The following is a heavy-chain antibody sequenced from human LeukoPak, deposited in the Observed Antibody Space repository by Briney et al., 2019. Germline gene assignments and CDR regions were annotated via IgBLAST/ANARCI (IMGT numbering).Heavy chain of an antibody. D-gene: IGHD4-17*01. V-gene: IGHV3-30*18. CDR3: AKKNIDYGDYEGAFDI. CDR2: ISYDGSNK. CDR1: GFTFSSYG. J-gene: IGHJ3*02. Sequence: GGSLRLSCAASGFTFSSYGMHWVRQAPGKGLEWVAVISYDGSNKYYADSVNGRFTISRDNSKNTLYLQMNSLRAEDTAVYYCAKKNIDYGDYEGAFDIWGQGTMVTVSS.